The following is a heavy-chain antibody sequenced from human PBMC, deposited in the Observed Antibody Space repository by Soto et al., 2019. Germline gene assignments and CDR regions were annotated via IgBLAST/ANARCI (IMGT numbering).Heavy chain of an antibody. CDR1: AISFNTYG. CDR3: AAKRSPEGWFAP. D-gene: IGHD3-10*01. V-gene: IGHV3-23*01. CDR2: VTVTGGST. Sequence: GGSLRLSCAASAISFNTYGVTWVRQAPGKGLEWVSTVTVTGGSTYYADSVKGRFTISRDRSNYTVSLLLNSLRVEDTAIYYCAAKRSPEGWFAPWGQGSLVTVPS. J-gene: IGHJ5*02.